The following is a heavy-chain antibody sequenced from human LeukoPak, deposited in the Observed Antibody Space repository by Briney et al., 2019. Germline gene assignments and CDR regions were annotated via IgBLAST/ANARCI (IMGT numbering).Heavy chain of an antibody. V-gene: IGHV1-8*01. Sequence: GASVKVSCKASGYTFTSYDINWVRQATGQGLEWMGWMNPNSGNTGYAQKFQGRVTMTRNTSISTAYMELSSLRSEDTAVYYCARSLPKDGYSYDWGQGTLVTVSS. CDR2: MNPNSGNT. D-gene: IGHD5-18*01. CDR3: ARSLPKDGYSYD. CDR1: GYTFTSYD. J-gene: IGHJ4*02.